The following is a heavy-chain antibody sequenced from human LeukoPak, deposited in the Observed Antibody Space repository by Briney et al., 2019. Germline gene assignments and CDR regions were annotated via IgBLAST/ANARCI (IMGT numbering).Heavy chain of an antibody. Sequence: GGSLRLSCAASGFRFSGYRMSWVRQAPGKGLEWVANIREDGRDIYYVDSVKGRFTISRDNAKNSVYLQMNSLRAEDTAVYYCAKAGSIRFDYWGQGTLVTVSS. J-gene: IGHJ4*02. CDR3: AKAGSIRFDY. V-gene: IGHV3-7*03. CDR2: IREDGRDI. D-gene: IGHD1-26*01. CDR1: GFRFSGYR.